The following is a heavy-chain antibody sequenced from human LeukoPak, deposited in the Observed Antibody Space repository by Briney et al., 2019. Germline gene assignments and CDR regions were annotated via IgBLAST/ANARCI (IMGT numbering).Heavy chain of an antibody. CDR3: ARDPELSSPFDY. D-gene: IGHD3-16*02. CDR1: GFTFSNYW. Sequence: GGSLRLSCAASGFTFSNYWMSWVRQAPGEGLEWVANIKQDGSEKYYVDSVKGRFTISRDNAKNSLYLQMNSLRAEDTAVYYCARDPELSSPFDYWGQGTLVTVSS. V-gene: IGHV3-7*01. J-gene: IGHJ4*02. CDR2: IKQDGSEK.